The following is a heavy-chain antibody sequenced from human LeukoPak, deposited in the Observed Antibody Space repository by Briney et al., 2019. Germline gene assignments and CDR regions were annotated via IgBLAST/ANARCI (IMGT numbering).Heavy chain of an antibody. Sequence: GGSLRLSCAASGFTFSSYGMHWVRQAPGKGLEWVAFIRYDGSNKYYADSVKGRFTISRDNSKNTLYLQMNSLRAEDTAVYYCAKALAAAGTGCGYWGQGTLVTVSS. J-gene: IGHJ4*02. CDR3: AKALAAAGTGCGY. V-gene: IGHV3-30*02. CDR2: IRYDGSNK. D-gene: IGHD6-13*01. CDR1: GFTFSSYG.